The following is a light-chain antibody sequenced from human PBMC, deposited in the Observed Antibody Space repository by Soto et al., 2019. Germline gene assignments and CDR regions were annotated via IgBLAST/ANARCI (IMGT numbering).Light chain of an antibody. Sequence: QSALTQPASVSGSPGQSITISCTGSSNDVGGYNYVSWYQQHPGQAPKLIIYEVSDRPSGVSPRFSGSKSGNTASLTVSGLQTEDEADYYCSSYAGSNNYVLGTGTKVTVL. V-gene: IGLV2-14*01. CDR1: SNDVGGYNY. CDR2: EVS. CDR3: SSYAGSNNYV. J-gene: IGLJ1*01.